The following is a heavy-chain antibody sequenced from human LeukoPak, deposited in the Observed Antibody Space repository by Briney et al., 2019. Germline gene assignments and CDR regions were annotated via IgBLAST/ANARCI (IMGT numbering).Heavy chain of an antibody. CDR1: GFTFSSCA. CDR3: AKDYYYDSSGYSQAFDY. Sequence: QPGGSLRLSCAASGFTFSSCAMSWVRQAPGKGLEWVSAISGSGGSTYYADSVKGRFTISRDNSKNTLYLQMNSLRAEDTAVYYCAKDYYYDSSGYSQAFDYWGQGTLVTVSS. D-gene: IGHD3-22*01. V-gene: IGHV3-23*01. CDR2: ISGSGGST. J-gene: IGHJ4*02.